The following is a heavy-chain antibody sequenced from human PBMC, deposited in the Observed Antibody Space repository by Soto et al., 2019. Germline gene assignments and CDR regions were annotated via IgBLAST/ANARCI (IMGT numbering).Heavy chain of an antibody. CDR1: GGTFSSYT. CDR3: ARNRLYCSSTSCLFDYYYYYMDV. J-gene: IGHJ6*03. Sequence: SVKVSCKASGGTFSSYTIGWVRQAPGQGLEWMGRIIPILGIANYAQKFQGRVTITADKSTSTAYMELSSLRSEDTAVYYCARNRLYCSSTSCLFDYYYYYMDVWGKGTTVTVSS. CDR2: IIPILGIA. V-gene: IGHV1-69*02. D-gene: IGHD2-2*01.